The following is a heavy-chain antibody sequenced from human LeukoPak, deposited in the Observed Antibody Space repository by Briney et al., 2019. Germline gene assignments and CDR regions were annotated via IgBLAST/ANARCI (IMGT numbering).Heavy chain of an antibody. CDR1: GFTFSSYA. J-gene: IGHJ5*02. CDR3: ARDRYSSGWAYNWFDP. Sequence: GGSLRLSCAASGFTFSSYAMHWVRQAPGKGLEWVAVISYDGSNKYYADSVKGRFTISRDNSKNTLYLQMNSLRAEDTAVYYCARDRYSSGWAYNWFDPWGQGTLVTVSS. CDR2: ISYDGSNK. V-gene: IGHV3-30-3*01. D-gene: IGHD6-19*01.